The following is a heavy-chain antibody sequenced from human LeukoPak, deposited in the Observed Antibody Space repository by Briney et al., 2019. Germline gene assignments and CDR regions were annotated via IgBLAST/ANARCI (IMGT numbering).Heavy chain of an antibody. CDR1: GFTFSSYG. D-gene: IGHD2-21*02. J-gene: IGHJ3*02. CDR3: AKDTDCAFDI. V-gene: IGHV3-33*06. Sequence: PGGSLRLSCAASGFTFSSYGMHWVRQAPGKGLEWVAGIWYDGSNKYYADSVKGRFTISRDNSKNTLYLQMTSLRAEDTAVYYCAKDTDCAFDIWGQGTMVTVSS. CDR2: IWYDGSNK.